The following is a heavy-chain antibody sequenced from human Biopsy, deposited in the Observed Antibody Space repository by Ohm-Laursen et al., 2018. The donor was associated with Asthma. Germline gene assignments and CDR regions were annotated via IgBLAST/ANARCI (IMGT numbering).Heavy chain of an antibody. Sequence: TLSLTCAGYGGSFSSNYWSWIRQTPGKGLEWLGDTHHRGTTYYNPSLKSRVTISVDTSKNQFSLKLTSVTAADTAVYYCARDRRVRFLEWPPAMDVWGQGTTVTVSS. V-gene: IGHV4-34*09. CDR1: GGSFSSNY. CDR3: ARDRRVRFLEWPPAMDV. J-gene: IGHJ6*02. CDR2: THHRGTT. D-gene: IGHD3-3*01.